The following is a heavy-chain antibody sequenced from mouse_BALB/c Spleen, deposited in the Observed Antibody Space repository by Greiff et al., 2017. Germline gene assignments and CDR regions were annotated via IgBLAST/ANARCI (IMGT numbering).Heavy chain of an antibody. CDR1: GFTFSSYG. CDR2: ISSGGSYT. J-gene: IGHJ4*01. CDR3: ARPYDYYAMDY. Sequence: EVQGVESGGDLVKPGGSLKLSCAASGFTFSSYGMSWVRQTPDKRLEWVATISSGGSYTYYTDSVKGRFTISRDNAKNTLYLQMSSLKSEDTAMYYCARPYDYYAMDYWGQGTSVTVSS. D-gene: IGHD6-5*01. V-gene: IGHV5-6*01.